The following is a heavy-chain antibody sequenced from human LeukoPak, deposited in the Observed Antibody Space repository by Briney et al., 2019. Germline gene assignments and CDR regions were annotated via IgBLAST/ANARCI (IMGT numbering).Heavy chain of an antibody. V-gene: IGHV3-74*01. CDR3: ARGYYSSSRFDS. CDR1: GFPFSNYW. D-gene: IGHD6-13*01. Sequence: GGSLRLSCAASGFPFSNYWMHWVRQAPGKGLVWVSRVNSDGSTTNYADSVKGRFTISRDNAENTLYMRMSSLRPEDTAVYYCARGYYSSSRFDSWGQGTLVTVSS. J-gene: IGHJ4*02. CDR2: VNSDGSTT.